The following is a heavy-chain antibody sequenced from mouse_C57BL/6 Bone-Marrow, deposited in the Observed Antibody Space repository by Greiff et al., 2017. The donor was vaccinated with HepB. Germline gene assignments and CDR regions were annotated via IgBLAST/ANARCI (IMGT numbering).Heavy chain of an antibody. CDR3: AVITTVVAPNV. CDR1: GYTFTSYW. J-gene: IGHJ1*03. V-gene: IGHV1-7*01. D-gene: IGHD1-1*01. CDR2: INPSSGYT. Sequence: QVQLKQSGAELAKPGASVKLSCKASGYTFTSYWMHWVKQRPGQGLEWIGYINPSSGYTKYNQKFKDKATLTADKSSSTAYMQLSSLTYEDSAVYYCAVITTVVAPNVWGTGTTVTVSS.